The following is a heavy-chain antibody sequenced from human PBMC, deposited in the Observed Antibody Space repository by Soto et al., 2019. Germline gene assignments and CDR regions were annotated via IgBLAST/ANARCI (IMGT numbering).Heavy chain of an antibody. V-gene: IGHV1-2*02. CDR2: INPNSGGT. CDR1: GYTFTGYY. J-gene: IGHJ4*02. D-gene: IGHD5-12*01. Sequence: ASVKVSCKASGYTFTGYYMHWVRQAPGQGLEWMGWINPNSGGTNYAQKFQGRVTMTRDTSISTAYMELSRLRSDDTTVYYCARVPHGYTPFDYWGQGTLVTVSS. CDR3: ARVPHGYTPFDY.